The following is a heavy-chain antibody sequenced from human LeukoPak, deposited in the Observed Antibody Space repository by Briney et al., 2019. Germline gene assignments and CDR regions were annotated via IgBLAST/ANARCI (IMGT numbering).Heavy chain of an antibody. CDR1: GYSISNDYY. Sequence: SETLYLTCAVSGYSISNDYYWGWVRQPPEKGLEWIGNIYHSGSTYKNPSLKSRLTMSLDTSKNQFSMKLISVTAADTAMYYCARLSGAPVRHPIYHFDYWGQGTLVTVSS. V-gene: IGHV4-38-2*01. D-gene: IGHD2-2*02. CDR3: ARLSGAPVRHPIYHFDY. J-gene: IGHJ4*02. CDR2: IYHSGST.